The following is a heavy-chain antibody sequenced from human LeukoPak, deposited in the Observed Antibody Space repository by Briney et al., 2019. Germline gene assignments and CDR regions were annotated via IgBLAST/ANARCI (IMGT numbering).Heavy chain of an antibody. J-gene: IGHJ6*03. CDR2: ISSSGST. CDR1: GDSISSGDYY. Sequence: SETLSLTCTVSGDSISSGDYYWSWIRQPAGKGLEWIGRISSSGSTNYNPSLKSRVTISVDTSKNQFSLKLSSVTAADTAVYYCARLNRGVQPWGYYYYYYMDVWGKGTTVTISS. D-gene: IGHD3-10*01. V-gene: IGHV4-61*02. CDR3: ARLNRGVQPWGYYYYYYMDV.